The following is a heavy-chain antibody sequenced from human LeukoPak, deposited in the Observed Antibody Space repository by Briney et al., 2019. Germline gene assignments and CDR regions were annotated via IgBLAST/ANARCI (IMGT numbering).Heavy chain of an antibody. J-gene: IGHJ4*02. D-gene: IGHD6-19*01. CDR3: ARDSSGWPYYFDY. CDR2: ISSNGGST. CDR1: GFTFSSYA. Sequence: GGSLRLSCAASGFTFSSYAMHWVRQAPGKGLEYVSAISSNGGSTYYANSVKGRFTIFRDNSKNTLYLQMGSLRAEDMAVYYCARDSSGWPYYFDYWGQGTLVTVSS. V-gene: IGHV3-64*01.